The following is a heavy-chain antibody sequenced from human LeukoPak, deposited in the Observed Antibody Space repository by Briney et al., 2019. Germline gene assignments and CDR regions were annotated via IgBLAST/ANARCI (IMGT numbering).Heavy chain of an antibody. CDR1: GGSISSYY. V-gene: IGHV4-4*07. D-gene: IGHD3-3*01. J-gene: IGHJ4*02. CDR2: IYTSGST. CDR3: AREDFWSGYRHYFDY. Sequence: PSETLSLTCTVSGGSISSYYWSWIRQPAGKGLEWIGRIYTSGSTNYNPSLKSRVTMSVDTSKNQFSLKLSSGTAADTAVYYCAREDFWSGYRHYFDYWGQGTLVTVSS.